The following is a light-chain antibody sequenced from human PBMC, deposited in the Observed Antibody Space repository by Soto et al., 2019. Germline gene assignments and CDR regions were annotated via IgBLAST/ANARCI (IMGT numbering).Light chain of an antibody. V-gene: IGKV1-5*03. J-gene: IGKJ1*01. CDR3: QQYASYPVT. CDR1: QSISTS. Sequence: DIQMTQSPSTLSASVGDRVTITCRASQSISTSLAWYQQIPGKPPKIMIYKASILETGVPSSFSGSGSGTEFTFTISSLQPDDFASYYCQQYASYPVTFGQGTKVEIK. CDR2: KAS.